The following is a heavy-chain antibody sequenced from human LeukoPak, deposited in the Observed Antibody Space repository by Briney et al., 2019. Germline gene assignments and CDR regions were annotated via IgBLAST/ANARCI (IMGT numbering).Heavy chain of an antibody. CDR3: ARDGRGAVAGFDY. CDR2: ISSSSSYI. V-gene: IGHV3-21*01. J-gene: IGHJ4*02. CDR1: GFTFSSYS. D-gene: IGHD6-19*01. Sequence: PGGSLRLSCAASGFTFSSYSMNWVRQAPGKGLEGVASISSSSSYIYYADSVKGRFTISRDNAKNSLYLQMNSLRAEDRAVYYCARDGRGAVAGFDYWGQGTLVTVSS.